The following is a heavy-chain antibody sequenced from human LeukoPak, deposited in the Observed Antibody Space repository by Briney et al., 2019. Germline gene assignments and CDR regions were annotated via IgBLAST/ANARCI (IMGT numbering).Heavy chain of an antibody. V-gene: IGHV4-59*08. Sequence: SETLSLTCTVSGGSICSYYWRWIRQPPGEGQEWIGYIYYSGSTNYNPSLKSRVTISVDTSKNQFSLNLSSVTAADTAVYYCARVPWSKDFWSGYYMDYWGQGTLVTVSS. D-gene: IGHD3-3*01. CDR1: GGSICSYY. CDR3: ARVPWSKDFWSGYYMDY. J-gene: IGHJ4*02. CDR2: IYYSGST.